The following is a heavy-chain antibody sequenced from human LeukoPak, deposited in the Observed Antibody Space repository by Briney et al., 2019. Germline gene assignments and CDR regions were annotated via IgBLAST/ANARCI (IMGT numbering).Heavy chain of an antibody. CDR3: ARVGDHFHWYLDL. CDR2: IYSGGAT. J-gene: IGHJ2*01. V-gene: IGHV3-53*01. Sequence: PGGSLRLSCAVSEFSVSSNYMNWVRQAPGKGLEWVSVIYSGGATYYADSVRGRFTISRDNSKNMVSLQMTSLGAEDTAVYYCARVGDHFHWYLDLWGRGTLVTVSS. CDR1: EFSVSSNY. D-gene: IGHD3-3*02.